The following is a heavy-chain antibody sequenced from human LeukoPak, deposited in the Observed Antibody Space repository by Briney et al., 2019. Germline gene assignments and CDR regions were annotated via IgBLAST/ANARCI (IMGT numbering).Heavy chain of an antibody. D-gene: IGHD6-6*01. Sequence: ASVTVSCKASGYTFTSYDINWVRQAPGQGLEWMGWMNPNSGNTGYAQKFQGRVTMTRNTSISTAYMELSSLRSEDTAVYYCARGVEYSSSTHTGLDYWGQGTLVTVSS. CDR2: MNPNSGNT. CDR3: ARGVEYSSSTHTGLDY. V-gene: IGHV1-8*01. J-gene: IGHJ4*02. CDR1: GYTFTSYD.